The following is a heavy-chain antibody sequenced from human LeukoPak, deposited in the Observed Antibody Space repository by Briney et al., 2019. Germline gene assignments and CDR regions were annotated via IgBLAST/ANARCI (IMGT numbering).Heavy chain of an antibody. CDR3: AKLSGRAVAGTLGY. J-gene: IGHJ4*02. CDR1: GFTFSSYG. CDR2: ISYDGSNK. V-gene: IGHV3-30*18. D-gene: IGHD6-19*01. Sequence: GGSLRLPCAASGFTFSSYGMHWVRQAPGKGLEWVAVISYDGSNKYYADSVKGRFTISRDNSKNTLYLQMNSLRAEDTAVYYCAKLSGRAVAGTLGYWGQGTLVTVSS.